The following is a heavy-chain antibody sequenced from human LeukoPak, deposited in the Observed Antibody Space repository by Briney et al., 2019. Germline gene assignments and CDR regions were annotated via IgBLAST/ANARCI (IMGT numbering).Heavy chain of an antibody. CDR1: AFTFSGYT. V-gene: IGHV3-30-3*01. D-gene: IGHD3-10*02. CDR2: MSFDGTHI. J-gene: IGHJ6*02. CDR3: ARCSGYGMDV. Sequence: GGSLRLSCAASAFTFSGYTMHWVRQAPGKGLEWVAVMSFDGTHIYYADSVRGRFTISRDNSKNTLYLQMNSLRAEDTAVYYCARCSGYGMDVWGQGTTVTVSS.